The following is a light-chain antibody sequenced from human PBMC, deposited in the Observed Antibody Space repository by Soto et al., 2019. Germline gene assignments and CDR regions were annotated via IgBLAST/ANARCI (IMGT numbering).Light chain of an antibody. CDR1: QSVVTS. CDR2: DAS. V-gene: IGKV3-11*01. Sequence: EIVLTQSPGTLSLSPGERATLSCRASQSVVTSLAWYQQKPGQAPRLLIYDASYRATGVPTRFSGSGSGTDFTLTITNLEPEDFAIYYCQQRSNWPWTFGQGTKVDIK. CDR3: QQRSNWPWT. J-gene: IGKJ1*01.